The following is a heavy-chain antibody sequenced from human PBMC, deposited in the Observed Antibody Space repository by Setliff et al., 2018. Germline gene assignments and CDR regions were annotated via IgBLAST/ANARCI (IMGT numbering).Heavy chain of an antibody. CDR2: ISVYNGNT. J-gene: IGHJ5*02. CDR3: ATRTTATTIGWFDP. D-gene: IGHD4-4*01. CDR1: GYTFRNYA. V-gene: IGHV1-18*01. Sequence: GASVKVSCKASGYTFRNYAFAWVRQAPGQGLEWVGWISVYNGNTNYAQRLQGRVTMTTDTSTSTAYMELRSLRSDDTAVYHCATRTTATTIGWFDPWGQGTLVTVSS.